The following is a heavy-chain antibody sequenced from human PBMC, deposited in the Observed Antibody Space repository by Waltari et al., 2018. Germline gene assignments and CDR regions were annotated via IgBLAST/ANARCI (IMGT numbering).Heavy chain of an antibody. CDR2: ISYDGSNK. V-gene: IGHV3-30*01. J-gene: IGHJ4*02. CDR1: GFTFSSYA. CDR3: ARDKHASIDY. Sequence: QVQLVESGGGVVQPGRSLRLSCAASGFTFSSYAMHWVRQAPGKGLEWVAVISYDGSNKYYADSVKGRFTISRDNSKNTLYLQMNSLRAEDTAVYYCARDKHASIDYWGQGTLVTVSS. D-gene: IGHD3-16*01.